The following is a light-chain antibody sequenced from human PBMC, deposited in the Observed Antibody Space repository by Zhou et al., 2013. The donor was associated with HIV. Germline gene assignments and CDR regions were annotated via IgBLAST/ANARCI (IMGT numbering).Light chain of an antibody. V-gene: IGKV1-27*01. Sequence: DIQMTQSPSTLSASVGDRVTITCRASLGISNYLAWYQQKPGKAPKLLISAASTLHSGVPSRFSGRGSGSGTDFTLTISSLQPEDVATYYCQKYNNVPLTFGGGTKVEIK. J-gene: IGKJ4*01. CDR1: LGISNY. CDR3: QKYNNVPLT. CDR2: AAS.